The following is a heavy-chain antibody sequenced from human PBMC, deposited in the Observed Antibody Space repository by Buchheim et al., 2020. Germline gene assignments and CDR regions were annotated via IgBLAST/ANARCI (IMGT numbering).Heavy chain of an antibody. Sequence: QLQLQESGPGLVKPSETLSLTCTVSGGSISSGHYYWGWIRQPPGKGLEWSGSIYYSGSTYYNPSLKSRVTISVDTSKNQFSLKLSSVTAADTAVYYCVSGNYYDYFDYWGQGTL. J-gene: IGHJ4*02. V-gene: IGHV4-39*01. CDR3: VSGNYYDYFDY. D-gene: IGHD1-26*01. CDR1: GGSISSGHYY. CDR2: IYYSGST.